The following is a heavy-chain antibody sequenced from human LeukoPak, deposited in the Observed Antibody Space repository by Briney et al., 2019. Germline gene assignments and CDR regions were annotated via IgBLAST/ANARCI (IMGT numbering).Heavy chain of an antibody. D-gene: IGHD2-21*02. Sequence: PGGSLRLSCAASGFTLSSYWMSWVRQAPGKGLEWVANIKQDGSEKYYVDSVKGRFTISRDNAKNSLYLQMNSLRAEDTAVYYCARSPRVIGDSHFDYWGQGTLVTVSS. CDR3: ARSPRVIGDSHFDY. J-gene: IGHJ4*02. CDR2: IKQDGSEK. CDR1: GFTLSSYW. V-gene: IGHV3-7*01.